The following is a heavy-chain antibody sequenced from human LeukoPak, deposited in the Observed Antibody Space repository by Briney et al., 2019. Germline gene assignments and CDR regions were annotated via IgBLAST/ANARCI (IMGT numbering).Heavy chain of an antibody. Sequence: VASVKVSCKASGGTFSSYAISWVRQAPGQGLEWMGGIIPIFGTANYAQKFQGRVTITADESTSTAYMELSSLRSEDTAVYYCARDGNSDYYYYGMDVWGQGTTATVSS. D-gene: IGHD4-23*01. CDR2: IIPIFGTA. CDR3: ARDGNSDYYYYGMDV. V-gene: IGHV1-69*13. J-gene: IGHJ6*02. CDR1: GGTFSSYA.